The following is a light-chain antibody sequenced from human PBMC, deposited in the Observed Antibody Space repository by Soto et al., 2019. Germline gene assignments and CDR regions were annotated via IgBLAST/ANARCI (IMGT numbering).Light chain of an antibody. Sequence: QTVVTQESSFSVSPGGTVTLTCGFISGSVSTANNPNWCQQTPGQAPRTLIYSTSTRSSGVPDRFSGSILGNKAALTITGAQADDESDYYCALFMGNAISVLGTATKLTVX. CDR1: SGSVSTANN. CDR3: ALFMGNAISV. J-gene: IGLJ1*01. CDR2: STS. V-gene: IGLV8-61*01.